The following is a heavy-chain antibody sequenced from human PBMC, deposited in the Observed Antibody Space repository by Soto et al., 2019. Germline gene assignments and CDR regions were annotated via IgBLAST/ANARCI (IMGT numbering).Heavy chain of an antibody. Sequence: GGSLRLSCAASGFTFNNYGMHWARQAPGQGLEWVAGISSDGSNKYYAESVKGRFTNSRDNSRNTLYLQIDSLRAEDTAVYYCAGGWYFFDYCGQGTLVTVSS. D-gene: IGHD6-19*01. CDR3: AGGWYFFDY. J-gene: IGHJ4*02. CDR1: GFTFNNYG. V-gene: IGHV3-30*03. CDR2: ISSDGSNK.